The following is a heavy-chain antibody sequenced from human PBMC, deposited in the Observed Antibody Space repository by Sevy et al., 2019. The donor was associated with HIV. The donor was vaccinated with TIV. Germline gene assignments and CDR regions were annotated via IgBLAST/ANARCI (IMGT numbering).Heavy chain of an antibody. Sequence: SETLSLTCTVSGGSINFYYWTWIRQPPGKGLECIGNIYYSGTTTYNPSLKSRVTISVDTSKNQVSLKLNSVTAADTAVYYCARETNGDYFDSWGQGTLVTVSS. CDR3: ARETNGDYFDS. CDR2: IYYSGTT. D-gene: IGHD4-17*01. J-gene: IGHJ4*02. CDR1: GGSINFYY. V-gene: IGHV4-59*01.